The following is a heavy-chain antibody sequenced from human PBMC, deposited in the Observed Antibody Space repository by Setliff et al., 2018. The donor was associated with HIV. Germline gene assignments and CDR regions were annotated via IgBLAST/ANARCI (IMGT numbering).Heavy chain of an antibody. CDR2: IYPSGRT. D-gene: IGHD3-16*01. V-gene: IGHV4-30-2*06. Sequence: SETLSLTCDVSGDSMSSGDYSWNWIRQSPGKSLEWIGYIYPSGRTYYNPSLKNRVTMSVDTSKNRFSLKLSSVTAFDTAVYYCAKTVVGDSYALPNDAFDIWGQVTMVTVSS. CDR3: AKTVVGDSYALPNDAFDI. J-gene: IGHJ3*02. CDR1: GDSMSSGDYS.